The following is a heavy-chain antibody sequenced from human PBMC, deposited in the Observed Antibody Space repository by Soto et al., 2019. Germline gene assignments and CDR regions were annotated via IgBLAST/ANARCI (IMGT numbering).Heavy chain of an antibody. Sequence: QVQLVESGGGVVQSGRSLRLSCAASGFTFSSDGMHWVRQAPGKGLAWVAVIWYDGSNKYYADSVKGRFTISRDNSKNTLYLQMNSLRAEDTAVYYCAREAGHYYYYGMDVWGQGTTVTVS. V-gene: IGHV3-33*01. CDR1: GFTFSSDG. CDR2: IWYDGSNK. CDR3: AREAGHYYYYGMDV. J-gene: IGHJ6*02.